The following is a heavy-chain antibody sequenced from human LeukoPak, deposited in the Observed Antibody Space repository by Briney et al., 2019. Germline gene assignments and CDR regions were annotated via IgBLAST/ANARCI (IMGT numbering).Heavy chain of an antibody. Sequence: GRSLRLSCAASGFTFSSYGMHWVRQAPGKGLEWVAVIWYDGSNKYYADSVKGRFTISRDNSKNTLYLQMNSLRAEDTAVYCCAREGGDAFDIWGQGTMVTVSS. CDR2: IWYDGSNK. J-gene: IGHJ3*02. D-gene: IGHD3-16*01. CDR3: AREGGDAFDI. CDR1: GFTFSSYG. V-gene: IGHV3-33*01.